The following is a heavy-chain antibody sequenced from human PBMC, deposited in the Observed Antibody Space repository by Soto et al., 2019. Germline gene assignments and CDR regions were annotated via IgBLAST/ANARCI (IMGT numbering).Heavy chain of an antibody. V-gene: IGHV3-48*02. Sequence: EVQLAESGGGLVQVGGSLRLSCVVSGLSFSDHAMNWVRQAPGKGLDWVSYISVDSETIYYADSVKGRFTISRDNAKNALYLHMNSLRDEDTAVYYCARHGSGSHLRDPFDYWGQGTLVTVSS. J-gene: IGHJ4*02. CDR1: GLSFSDHA. CDR2: ISVDSETI. CDR3: ARHGSGSHLRDPFDY. D-gene: IGHD3-10*01.